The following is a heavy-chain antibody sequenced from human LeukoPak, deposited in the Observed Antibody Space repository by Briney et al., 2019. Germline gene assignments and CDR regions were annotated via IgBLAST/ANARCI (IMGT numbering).Heavy chain of an antibody. D-gene: IGHD4-17*01. CDR2: ISSSSSYI. CDR3: ASAYGDYRYYFDY. Sequence: GSLRLSWAASGFTFRNHSINLVRQASGKGLGWVSSISSSSSYIYYADSVKGRFTISRDNAKNSLYLQMNSLRAEDTAVYYCASAYGDYRYYFDYWGQGTLVTVSS. CDR1: GFTFRNHS. J-gene: IGHJ4*02. V-gene: IGHV3-21*01.